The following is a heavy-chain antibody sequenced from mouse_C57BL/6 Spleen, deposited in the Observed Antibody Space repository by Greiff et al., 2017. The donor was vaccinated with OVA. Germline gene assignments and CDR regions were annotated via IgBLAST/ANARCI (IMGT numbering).Heavy chain of an antibody. CDR1: GYTFTDYY. V-gene: IGHV1-26*01. D-gene: IGHD2-2*01. CDR3: AMGARVTDY. CDR2: INPNNGGT. Sequence: EVQLQQSGPELVKPGASVKISCKASGYTFTDYYMNWVKQSHGKSLEWIGDINPNNGGTSYNQKFKGKATLTVDKSSSTAYMELRSLTSEDSAVYYCAMGARVTDYWGKGTTLTVSS. J-gene: IGHJ2*01.